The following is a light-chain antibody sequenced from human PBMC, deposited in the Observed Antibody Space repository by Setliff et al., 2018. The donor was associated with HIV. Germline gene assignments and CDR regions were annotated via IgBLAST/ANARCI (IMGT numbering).Light chain of an antibody. CDR2: GNS. V-gene: IGLV1-40*01. CDR3: QSYDSSLSGYV. J-gene: IGLJ1*01. CDR1: RSNIGAGYD. Sequence: VLTQPPSVSGAPGQRVTISCTGSRSNIGAGYDVQWYQQLPGTAPKLVMFGNSNRPSGVPDRFSDSKSGTSASLAISGLQAEDEADYCCQSYDSSLSGYVFGTGTKVTVL.